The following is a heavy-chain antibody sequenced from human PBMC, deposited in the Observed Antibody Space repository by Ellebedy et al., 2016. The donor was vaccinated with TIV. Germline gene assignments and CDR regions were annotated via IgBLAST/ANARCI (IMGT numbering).Heavy chain of an antibody. CDR3: ARGWSIAARPVFFDY. CDR1: DGSVSNRGYY. CDR2: IHYTGST. D-gene: IGHD6-6*01. Sequence: SETLSLTXSVSDGSVSNRGYYWAWLRQPPGKGLEWIGHIHYTGSTNYNPSLKSRVTISVDTSKNQFSLKLSSVTAADTAVYYCARGWSIAARPVFFDYWGQGTLVTVSS. J-gene: IGHJ4*02. V-gene: IGHV4-61*08.